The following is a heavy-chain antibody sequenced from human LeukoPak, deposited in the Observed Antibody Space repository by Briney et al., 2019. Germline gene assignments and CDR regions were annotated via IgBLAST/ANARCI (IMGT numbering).Heavy chain of an antibody. J-gene: IGHJ5*02. CDR1: GFTFSSYA. V-gene: IGHV3-23*01. CDR3: AKDQWFDP. Sequence: GGSLRLSCAASGFTFSSYATSWVRQAPGKGLEWVSSISGSGITTYYADSVKGRFTISRDNSRYTLYLQMNSLRAEDTAVYYCAKDQWFDPWGQGTLVTVSS. CDR2: ISGSGITT.